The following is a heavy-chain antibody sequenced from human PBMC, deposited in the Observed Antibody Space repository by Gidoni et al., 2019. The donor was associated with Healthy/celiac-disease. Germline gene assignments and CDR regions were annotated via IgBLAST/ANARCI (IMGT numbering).Heavy chain of an antibody. Sequence: QVQLQESGPGLVKPSETLSLTCTVSGGSISSYYWSWIRQPPGKGLEWIGYIYYSGSTNYNPSLKSRVTISVDTSKNQFSLKLSSVTAADTAVYYCARGDYVWGSYRYGAFDIWGQGTMVTVSS. V-gene: IGHV4-59*01. J-gene: IGHJ3*02. CDR2: IYYSGST. D-gene: IGHD3-16*02. CDR1: GGSISSYY. CDR3: ARGDYVWGSYRYGAFDI.